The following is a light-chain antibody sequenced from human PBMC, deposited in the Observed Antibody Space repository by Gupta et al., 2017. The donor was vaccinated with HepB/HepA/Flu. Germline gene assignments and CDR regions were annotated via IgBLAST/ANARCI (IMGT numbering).Light chain of an antibody. CDR3: QHYSSSLT. V-gene: IGKV3-20*01. Sequence: IVLTQPPGIVSSPPGERATLSCRTSQSLKNTYLGWYQQKPDQAPRLLIYDVWRRTNSIPNWFSGGGSGADFTLTISRLESEDFGVYYCQHYSSSLTFGGGTKVEI. CDR2: DVW. J-gene: IGKJ4*01. CDR1: QSLKNTY.